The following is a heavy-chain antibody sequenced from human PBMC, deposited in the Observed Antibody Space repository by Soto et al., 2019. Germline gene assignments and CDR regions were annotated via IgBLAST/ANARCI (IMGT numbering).Heavy chain of an antibody. CDR1: GFTFSNAW. D-gene: IGHD3-3*01. J-gene: IGHJ6*02. CDR3: TTSFLEWLLYDYYYYGMDV. V-gene: IGHV3-15*07. Sequence: GSLRLSFAASGFTFSNAWMNWVRQAPGKGLEWVGRIKSKTDGGTTDYAAPVKGRFTISRDDSKNTLYLQMNSLKTEDTAVYYCTTSFLEWLLYDYYYYGMDVWGQGTTVTVSS. CDR2: IKSKTDGGTT.